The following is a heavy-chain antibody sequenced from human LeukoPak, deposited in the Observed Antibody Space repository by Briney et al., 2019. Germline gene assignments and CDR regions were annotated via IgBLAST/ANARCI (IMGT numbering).Heavy chain of an antibody. J-gene: IGHJ5*02. D-gene: IGHD5-12*01. V-gene: IGHV4-39*07. CDR3: ARGRAGRLPPSNWFDT. Sequence: SETLSLTCTVSGGSINNRINYGGGIREPPGKGLEGIGSIYYSGSTYYNPSLKSRVTISGDTSKNQFSLKLSSVTAADTALYYCARGRAGRLPPSNWFDTWGQGTLVTVSS. CDR2: IYYSGST. CDR1: GGSINNRINY.